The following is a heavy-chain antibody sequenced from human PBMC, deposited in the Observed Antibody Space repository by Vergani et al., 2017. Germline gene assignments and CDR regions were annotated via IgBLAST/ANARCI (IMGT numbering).Heavy chain of an antibody. CDR2: IYYSGST. V-gene: IGHV4-31*03. CDR3: AREVGTEGFDY. Sequence: QVQLQESGPGLVKPSQTLSLTCTVSGDSTSRGGYYWNWIRPHPGKGLEWIGYIYYSGSTNYNSSLKSRFSMSVDTSKNQFSLRLSSVTAADTAVYYCAREVGTEGFDYGGQGTRVTVSS. CDR1: GDSTSRGGYY. D-gene: IGHD2-21*02. J-gene: IGHJ4*02.